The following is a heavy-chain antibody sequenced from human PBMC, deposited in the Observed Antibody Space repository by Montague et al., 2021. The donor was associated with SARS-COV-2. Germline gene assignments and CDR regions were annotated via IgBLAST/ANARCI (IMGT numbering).Heavy chain of an antibody. J-gene: IGHJ6*03. CDR2: ISQSGNT. CDR3: ARLGGVIVPSPILVLGAYYSLYYMDV. Sequence: SETLSLTCAVSGGSFSRYYWSWIRQPPGKGLEWIGEISQSGNTKYNPSLQSRVTISLDTSRNQFSLKVSSVTAADTAMYYCARLGGVIVPSPILVLGAYYSLYYMDVWGKGTTDSVPS. D-gene: IGHD2-8*02. CDR1: GGSFSRYY. V-gene: IGHV4-34*01.